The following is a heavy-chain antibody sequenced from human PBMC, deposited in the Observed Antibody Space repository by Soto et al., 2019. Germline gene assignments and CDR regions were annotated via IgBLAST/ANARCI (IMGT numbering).Heavy chain of an antibody. Sequence: TSETLSLTCAVYGGSFSGYYWSWIRQPPGKGLEWIGEINHSGSTNYNPSLKSRVTISVDTSKNQLSLKLSSVTAADTAVYYCARGSYQPLLPYPNWFDPWGQGTLVTVSS. CDR1: GGSFSGYY. V-gene: IGHV4-34*01. CDR2: INHSGST. CDR3: ARGSYQPLLPYPNWFDP. D-gene: IGHD2-2*01. J-gene: IGHJ5*02.